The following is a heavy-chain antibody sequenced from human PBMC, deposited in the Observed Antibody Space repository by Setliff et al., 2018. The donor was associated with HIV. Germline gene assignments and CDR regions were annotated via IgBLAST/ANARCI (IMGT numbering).Heavy chain of an antibody. CDR3: ARVGYYDSSFDY. CDR2: IYESGSP. D-gene: IGHD3-22*01. CDR1: GYSIRSGYY. Sequence: KPSETLSLTCGVSGYSIRSGYYWGWIRQPPGKGLEWIGSIYESGSPYYNSSLKSRVTISVDTSTNQSSLKLSSVTAADTAVYYCARVGYYDSSFDYWGQGTLVTVSS. V-gene: IGHV4-38-2*01. J-gene: IGHJ4*02.